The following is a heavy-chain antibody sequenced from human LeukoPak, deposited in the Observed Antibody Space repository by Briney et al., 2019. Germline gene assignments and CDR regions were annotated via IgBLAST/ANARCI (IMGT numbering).Heavy chain of an antibody. Sequence: GGSLRLSCAASGFTFSSYSMNWVRQAPGKGLEWVSAISGSGGSTYYADSVKGRFTISRDNSKNTLYLQMNSLRAEDTAVYYCAKPARSMFDPFDYWGQGTLVTVSS. CDR1: GFTFSSYS. J-gene: IGHJ4*02. D-gene: IGHD3-10*02. CDR3: AKPARSMFDPFDY. V-gene: IGHV3-23*01. CDR2: ISGSGGST.